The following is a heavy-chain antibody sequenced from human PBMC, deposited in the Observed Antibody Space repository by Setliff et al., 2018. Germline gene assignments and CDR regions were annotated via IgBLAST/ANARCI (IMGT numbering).Heavy chain of an antibody. D-gene: IGHD3-16*01. CDR3: ARSINGYQQRYDF. CDR2: IKQDGSEK. CDR1: GPAFSNYY. V-gene: IGHV3-7*01. Sequence: PGGSLRLSCAASGPAFSNYYMSWVRQAPGKGLQWVANIKQDGSEKYYVDSVKGRFTISRDNARNSLYLQMNNLRAEDTAVYYCARSINGYQQRYDFWGQGALVTVSS. J-gene: IGHJ4*02.